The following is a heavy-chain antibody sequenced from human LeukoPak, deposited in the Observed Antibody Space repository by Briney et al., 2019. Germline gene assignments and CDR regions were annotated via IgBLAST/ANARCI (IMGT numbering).Heavy chain of an antibody. D-gene: IGHD5-18*01. J-gene: IGHJ4*02. CDR1: GFXFSSYW. CDR3: ARGAYTYVY. CDR2: MNQDGSEK. Sequence: GGSLRLSCAASGFXFSSYWISWVRQAPGKGLEWVANMNQDGSEKYYVDSVKGRFTISRDNAKNSLYLQMNSLRAGDTAAYYCARGAYTYVYWGQGTLVTVSS. V-gene: IGHV3-7*05.